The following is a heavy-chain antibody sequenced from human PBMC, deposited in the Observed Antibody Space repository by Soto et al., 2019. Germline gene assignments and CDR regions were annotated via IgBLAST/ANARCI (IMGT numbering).Heavy chain of an antibody. CDR3: ARETFGVVVVAATSYYYYMDV. CDR2: IYSGGST. J-gene: IGHJ6*03. V-gene: IGHV3-66*01. D-gene: IGHD2-15*01. Sequence: GGSLRLSCAASGFTVSSNYMSWVRQAPGKGLEWVSVIYSGGSTYYADSVKGRFTISRDNSKNTLYLQMNSLRAEDTAVYYCARETFGVVVVAATSYYYYMDVWGKGTTVTVSS. CDR1: GFTVSSNY.